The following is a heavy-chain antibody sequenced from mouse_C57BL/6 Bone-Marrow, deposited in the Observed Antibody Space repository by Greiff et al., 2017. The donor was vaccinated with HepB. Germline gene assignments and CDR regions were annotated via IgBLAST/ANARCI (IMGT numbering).Heavy chain of an antibody. CDR2: IWRGGST. V-gene: IGHV2-5*01. D-gene: IGHD2-5*01. J-gene: IGHJ1*03. Sequence: VKLVESGPGLVQPSQSLSITCTVSGFSLTSYGVHWVRQSPGKGLEWLGVIWRGGSTDYNAAFMSRLSITKDNSKSQVFFKMNSLQADDTAIYYCAKGAYYSNHWYFDVWGTGTTVTVSS. CDR3: AKGAYYSNHWYFDV. CDR1: GFSLTSYG.